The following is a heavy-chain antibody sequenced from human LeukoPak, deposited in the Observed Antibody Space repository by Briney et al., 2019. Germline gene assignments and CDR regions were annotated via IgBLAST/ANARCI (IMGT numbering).Heavy chain of an antibody. V-gene: IGHV1-2*02. D-gene: IGHD3-16*01. Sequence: ASVKVSCKASGYTFTGYYMHWVRQAPGQGLEWMGWINPNSGGTNYAQKFQGRVTMTMDTSISTAYMELSRLRSDDTAVYYCARDRAALGPREFDPWGQGTLVTVSS. CDR3: ARDRAALGPREFDP. CDR2: INPNSGGT. J-gene: IGHJ5*02. CDR1: GYTFTGYY.